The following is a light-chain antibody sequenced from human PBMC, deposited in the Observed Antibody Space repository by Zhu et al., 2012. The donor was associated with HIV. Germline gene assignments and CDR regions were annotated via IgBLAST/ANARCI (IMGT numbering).Light chain of an antibody. CDR3: QQYDTSPMT. CDR1: QSVGSRY. J-gene: IGKJ1*01. V-gene: IGKV3-20*01. CDR2: GTF. Sequence: EIXLTQSPGTLSLSPGERATLSCRASQSVGSRYLAWYQQKPGQALRLLIYGTFNRATGVPDRFSGSGSGADFTLTITRLESEDFAVYYCQQYDTSPMTFGQGTKVEIK.